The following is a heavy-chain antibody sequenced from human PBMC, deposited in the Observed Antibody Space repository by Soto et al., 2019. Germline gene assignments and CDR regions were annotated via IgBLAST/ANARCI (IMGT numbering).Heavy chain of an antibody. CDR1: GFTFSSYW. D-gene: IGHD6-13*01. CDR2: INSDGSST. V-gene: IGHV3-74*01. Sequence: EVQLVESGGGLVQPGGSLRLSCAASGFTFSSYWMRWVRQAPGKGLVWVSRINSDGSSTTYADSVKGRFTISRDNAKNTVYLQMNSLRAEDTAVYYCASKHSSRAFDYWGQGTLVTVSS. J-gene: IGHJ4*02. CDR3: ASKHSSRAFDY.